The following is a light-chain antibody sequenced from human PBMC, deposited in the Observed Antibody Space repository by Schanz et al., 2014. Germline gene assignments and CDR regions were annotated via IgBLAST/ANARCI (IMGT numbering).Light chain of an antibody. CDR1: SSDVGFNNY. V-gene: IGLV2-14*03. CDR2: DVN. J-gene: IGLJ1*01. Sequence: QSALTQPASVSGSPGQSITISCTGTSSDVGFNNYVSWYQHHPGRAPKFLIYDVNNRPSGVSNRFSGSKSGNTASLTISGLQAEDEADYYCSSYADSSTLFGPGTKLTVL. CDR3: SSYADSSTL.